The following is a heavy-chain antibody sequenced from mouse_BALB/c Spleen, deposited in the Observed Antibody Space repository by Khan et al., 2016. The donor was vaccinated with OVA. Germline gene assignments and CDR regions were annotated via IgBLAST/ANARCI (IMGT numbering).Heavy chain of an antibody. CDR1: GLNIKDTY. CDR3: ARMTRK. CDR2: IDPPNGYT. Sequence: VQLKQSGAELEKSGATVKLSCTASGLNIKDTYMHWLKQWPEQGLEWIGRIDPPNGYTKYDSKFQGKASLSSDTSANTAYLQLSSLTFKDTAVYFCARMTRKWGQGTTLTVSS. V-gene: IGHV14-3*02. J-gene: IGHJ2*01.